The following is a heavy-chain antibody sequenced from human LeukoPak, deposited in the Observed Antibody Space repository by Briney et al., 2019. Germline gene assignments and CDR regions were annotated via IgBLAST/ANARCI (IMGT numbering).Heavy chain of an antibody. V-gene: IGHV3-21*01. D-gene: IGHD6-19*01. Sequence: GGSLRLSCAASGFTFSSYSMNWVRQAPGKGLEWVSSISSSSSYIYYADSVKGRFTISRDNAKNSLYLQMNSLRDEDTAVYYCAYSSGWTFDYWGQGTLVTVSS. CDR3: AYSSGWTFDY. J-gene: IGHJ4*02. CDR1: GFTFSSYS. CDR2: ISSSSSYI.